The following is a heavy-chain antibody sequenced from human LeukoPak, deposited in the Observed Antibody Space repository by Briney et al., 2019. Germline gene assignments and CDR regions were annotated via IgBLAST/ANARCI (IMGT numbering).Heavy chain of an antibody. CDR2: ISAYNGNT. CDR1: GYTFTSYG. Sequence: ASVKVSCKASGYTFTSYGISWVRQAPGQGLEWMGWISAYNGNTNYAQKLQGRVTMATDTSTSTAYMELRSLRSDDTAVYYCAIVLRFLEWSPFDYWGQGTLVIVSS. J-gene: IGHJ4*02. D-gene: IGHD3-3*01. V-gene: IGHV1-18*01. CDR3: AIVLRFLEWSPFDY.